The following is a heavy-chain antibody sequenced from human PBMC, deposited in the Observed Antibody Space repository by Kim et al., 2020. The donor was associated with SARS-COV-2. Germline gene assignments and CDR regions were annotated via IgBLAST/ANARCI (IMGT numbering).Heavy chain of an antibody. D-gene: IGHD3-22*01. Sequence: KGRFTISRDDSKSIAYLQMNSLKTEDTAVYYCTRGLRYYYDSSGLQYFDYWGQGTLVTVSS. V-gene: IGHV3-49*02. CDR3: TRGLRYYYDSSGLQYFDY. J-gene: IGHJ4*02.